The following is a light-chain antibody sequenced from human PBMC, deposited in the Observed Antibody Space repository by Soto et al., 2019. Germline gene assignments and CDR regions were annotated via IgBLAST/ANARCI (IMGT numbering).Light chain of an antibody. Sequence: DIEKTKSLSTLSACVGANDTITCRASQSLNSLLAWYQQKPGRAPKLLIYDASSLESGVPSRFSGSGSGTEFTLTISSLQPDDFATYYCQQYNSYWTFGQGTKVDIK. V-gene: IGKV1-5*01. CDR2: DAS. J-gene: IGKJ1*01. CDR1: QSLNSL. CDR3: QQYNSYWT.